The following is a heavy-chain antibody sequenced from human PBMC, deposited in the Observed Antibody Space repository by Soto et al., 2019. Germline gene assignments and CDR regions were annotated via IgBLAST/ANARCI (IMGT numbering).Heavy chain of an antibody. CDR3: ARADPDASVGY. CDR1: GGSMSSYY. D-gene: IGHD2-15*01. V-gene: IGHV4-59*01. CDR2: ISYSGST. Sequence: SETLSLTCTVSGGSMSSYYWTWLRQSPGRGLEWIGYISYSGSTYYNPSLKSRVTISADTSKNQLSLRMNSMIAADTAVYYCARADPDASVGYWGQGTLVTAPQ. J-gene: IGHJ4*02.